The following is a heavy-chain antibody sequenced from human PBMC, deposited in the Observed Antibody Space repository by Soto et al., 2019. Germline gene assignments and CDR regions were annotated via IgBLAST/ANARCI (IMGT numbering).Heavy chain of an antibody. J-gene: IGHJ4*02. D-gene: IGHD5-12*01. CDR1: GFTFSSYA. V-gene: IGHV3-23*01. CDR3: AKDQYSGYDFDY. CDR2: ISGSGGST. Sequence: GGSLRLSCAASGFTFSSYAMSWVRQAPGKGLEWVSAISGSGGSTYYADSVKGRFTISRDNSKNKLYLQMNSLRAEDTAVYYCAKDQYSGYDFDYWGQGTLVTVSS.